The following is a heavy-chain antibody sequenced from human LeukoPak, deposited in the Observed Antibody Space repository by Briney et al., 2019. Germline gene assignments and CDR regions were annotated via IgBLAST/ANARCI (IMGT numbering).Heavy chain of an antibody. D-gene: IGHD2-8*02. J-gene: IGHJ6*02. CDR3: ARAVHPQRVPVKDAYGLDV. Sequence: SETLSLTCVVAGASISSSDWWSWVRQSPGKGLEWIGEIYYTGSRNYNPSLKSRVAMSVDTSKNQFSLELTSVTAADTAEYYCARAVHPQRVPVKDAYGLDVWGQGTTVTVSS. CDR2: IYYTGSR. CDR1: GASISSSDW. V-gene: IGHV4-4*02.